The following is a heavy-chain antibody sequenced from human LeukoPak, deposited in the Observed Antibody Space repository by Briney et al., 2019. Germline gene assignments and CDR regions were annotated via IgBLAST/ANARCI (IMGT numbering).Heavy chain of an antibody. CDR2: ISSSSSYI. CDR3: ARGEYNWNYKYWFDP. Sequence: GGSLRLSCAASGLTFSSYNMNWVRQAPGKGLEWVSSISSSSSYIYYADSVKGRFTISRDNAKNSLYLQMNSLRAEDTAVYYCARGEYNWNYKYWFDPWGQGTLVTVSS. V-gene: IGHV3-21*01. J-gene: IGHJ5*02. D-gene: IGHD1-7*01. CDR1: GLTFSSYN.